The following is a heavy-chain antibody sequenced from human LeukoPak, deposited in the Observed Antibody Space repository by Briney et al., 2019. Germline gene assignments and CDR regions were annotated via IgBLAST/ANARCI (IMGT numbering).Heavy chain of an antibody. V-gene: IGHV4-39*07. D-gene: IGHD3-10*01. CDR2: IYYSGST. J-gene: IGHJ4*02. Sequence: SETLSLTCTVSGGSISSSSYYWGWIRQPPGKGLEWIGSIYYSGSTYYNPSLKSRVTISVDTSKNQFSLKLSSVTAADTAVYYCARARYYYGSGSYCLDYWGQGTLVTVSS. CDR3: ARARYYYGSGSYCLDY. CDR1: GGSISSSSYY.